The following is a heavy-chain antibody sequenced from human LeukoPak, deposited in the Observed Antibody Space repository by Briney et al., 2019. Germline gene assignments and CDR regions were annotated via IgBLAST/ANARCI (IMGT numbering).Heavy chain of an antibody. CDR3: AREYYYGSGSRGSWFDP. D-gene: IGHD3-10*01. V-gene: IGHV1-69*05. Sequence: SVKVSCKASGGTFSSYAISWVRQAPGQGREWMGGIIPIFGTANYAQKFRGRVTITTDESTSTAYMELSSMRSEDTAVYYCAREYYYGSGSRGSWFDPWGQGTLVTVSS. J-gene: IGHJ5*02. CDR1: GGTFSSYA. CDR2: IIPIFGTA.